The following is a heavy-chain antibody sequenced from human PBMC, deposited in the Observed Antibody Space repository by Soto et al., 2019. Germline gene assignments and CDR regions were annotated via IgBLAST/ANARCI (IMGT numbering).Heavy chain of an antibody. D-gene: IGHD6-13*01. V-gene: IGHV3-21*01. Sequence: EVQLVESGGGLVKPGGSLRLSCAASGFTFSAYTMDWVRQAPGKGLEWVANISETSSYIYYADSVKGRFTISRDNANDTLKLHVDSPRAEDTAVYYCARGYSSSWVDYWGQGTLVTVSS. CDR1: GFTFSAYT. J-gene: IGHJ4*02. CDR3: ARGYSSSWVDY. CDR2: ISETSSYI.